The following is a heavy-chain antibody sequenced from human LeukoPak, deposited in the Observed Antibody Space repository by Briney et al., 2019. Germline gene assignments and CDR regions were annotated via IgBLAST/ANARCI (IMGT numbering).Heavy chain of an antibody. D-gene: IGHD5/OR15-5a*01. CDR1: GGSISSGSYY. CDR3: ARDSRVSDAFDI. Sequence: PSETLSLTCTVSGGSISSGSYYGSWIRQPAGKGLEWIGRTYTSGSTNYNPSLKSRVTISVDRSKNQFSLRLSSVTAADTAVYYCARDSRVSDAFDIWGQGTMVTVSS. J-gene: IGHJ3*02. V-gene: IGHV4-61*02. CDR2: TYTSGST.